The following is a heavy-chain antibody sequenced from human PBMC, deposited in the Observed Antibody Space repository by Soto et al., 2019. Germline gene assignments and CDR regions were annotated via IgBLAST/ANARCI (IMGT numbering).Heavy chain of an antibody. V-gene: IGHV4-39*01. CDR3: ARRGYGGNSGNWFDP. CDR2: IYYSGST. D-gene: IGHD4-17*01. J-gene: IGHJ5*02. CDR1: GGSISSSSYY. Sequence: SETLSLTCTVSGGSISSSSYYWGWIRQPPGKGLEWIGSIYYSGSTYYNPSLKSRVTISVDTSKNQFSLKLSSVTAADTAVYYCARRGYGGNSGNWFDPWGQGTLVTVSS.